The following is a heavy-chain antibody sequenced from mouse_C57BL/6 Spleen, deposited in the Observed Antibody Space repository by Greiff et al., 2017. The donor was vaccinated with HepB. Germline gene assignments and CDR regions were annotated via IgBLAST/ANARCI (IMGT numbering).Heavy chain of an antibody. V-gene: IGHV1-55*01. D-gene: IGHD1-1*01. CDR3: ASQKDYYGSRGAMDY. CDR2: IYPGSGST. Sequence: VKLQQPGAELVKPGASVKMSCKASGYTFTSYWITWVKQRPGQGLEWIGDIYPGSGSTNYNEKFKSKATLTVDTSSSTAYMQLSSLTSEDSAVYYCASQKDYYGSRGAMDYWGQGTSVTVSS. CDR1: GYTFTSYW. J-gene: IGHJ4*01.